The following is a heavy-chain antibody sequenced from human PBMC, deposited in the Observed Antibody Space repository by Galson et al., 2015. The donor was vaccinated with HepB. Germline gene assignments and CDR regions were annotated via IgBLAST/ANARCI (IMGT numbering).Heavy chain of an antibody. CDR2: IIPIFGTA. CDR1: GGTFSSYA. CDR3: ARSYSGWLTFFDY. Sequence: SVKVSCKASGGTFSSYAISWVRQAPGQGLEWMGGIIPIFGTANYAQKFQGRVTITADESTSTAYMELSSLRSEDTAVYYCARSYSGWLTFFDYWGQGTLVTVSS. J-gene: IGHJ4*02. D-gene: IGHD5-12*01. V-gene: IGHV1-69*13.